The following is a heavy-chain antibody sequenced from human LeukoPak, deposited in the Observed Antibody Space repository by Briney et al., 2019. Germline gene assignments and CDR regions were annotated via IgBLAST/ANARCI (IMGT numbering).Heavy chain of an antibody. CDR2: ISAYNGNT. CDR3: ARIVVVPASDAFDI. CDR1: GYTFTSYG. D-gene: IGHD2-2*01. V-gene: IGHV1-18*01. J-gene: IGHJ3*02. Sequence: ASVKVSCKASGYTFTSYGTSWVRQAPGQGLEWMGWISAYNGNTNYAQKLQGRVTMTTDTSTSTAYMELRSLRSDDTAVYYCARIVVVPASDAFDIWGQGTMVTVSS.